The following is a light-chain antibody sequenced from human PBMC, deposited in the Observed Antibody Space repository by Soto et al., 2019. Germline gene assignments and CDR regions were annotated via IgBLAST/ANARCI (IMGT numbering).Light chain of an antibody. CDR3: QQYYCTPWT. J-gene: IGKJ2*01. CDR2: WAS. Sequence: DIVMTQSPDSLVVSLGERATINCKSSQSVLYSSNNKNYLAWYQQKPGQPPKLLIYWASTRESGVPDRFSGSGSGTEFTLTINSLHAEDVAVYYCQQYYCTPWTFGQGTKLEIK. V-gene: IGKV4-1*01. CDR1: QSVLYSSNNKNY.